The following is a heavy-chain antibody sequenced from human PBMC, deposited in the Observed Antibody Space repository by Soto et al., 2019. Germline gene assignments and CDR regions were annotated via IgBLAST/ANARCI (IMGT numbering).Heavy chain of an antibody. CDR2: TYYNGDT. D-gene: IGHD6-19*01. CDR3: ARGPAYIDGWRTFDL. V-gene: IGHV4-61*08. Sequence: SETLSLTCTVSDDSFRGAEYYWGWIRQPLGKGPEWIGYTYYNGDTKYNPALRSRVTMSEDTSKNQFSLRLSSVTAADTAVYFCARGPAYIDGWRTFDLWGRGILVTVSS. J-gene: IGHJ4*02. CDR1: DDSFRGAEYY.